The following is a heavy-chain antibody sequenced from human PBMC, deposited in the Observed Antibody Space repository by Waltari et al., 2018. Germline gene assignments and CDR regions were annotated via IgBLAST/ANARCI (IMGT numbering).Heavy chain of an antibody. CDR1: GGSISSSSYY. CDR2: IYYSGST. CDR3: ARAGYYYDSRAPGYP. D-gene: IGHD3-22*01. J-gene: IGHJ5*02. Sequence: QLQLQESGPGLVKPSETLSLTCTVSGGSISSSSYYWGWIRQPPGKGLEWIGSIYYSGSTYYNPSLKSRVTISVDTSKNQFSLKLSSVTAADTAVYYCARAGYYYDSRAPGYPWGQGTLVTVSS. V-gene: IGHV4-39*07.